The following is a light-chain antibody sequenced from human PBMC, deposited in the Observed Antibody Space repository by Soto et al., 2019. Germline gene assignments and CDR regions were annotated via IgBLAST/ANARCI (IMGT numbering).Light chain of an antibody. CDR2: GAS. J-gene: IGKJ5*01. CDR1: QSVSSY. Sequence: EIVLTQSPSTLPLSPGERATLSCGASQSVSSYLAWYQQKPGQAPRLLIYGASTRSTGIPDRFSGSGSGTDFTLTISRLAPEDFAVYYCQQYGSSPITFGQGTRLEIK. CDR3: QQYGSSPIT. V-gene: IGKV3D-20*01.